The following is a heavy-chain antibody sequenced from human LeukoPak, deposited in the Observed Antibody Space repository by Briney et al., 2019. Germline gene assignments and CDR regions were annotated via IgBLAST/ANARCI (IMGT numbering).Heavy chain of an antibody. CDR2: ISGSGENT. CDR3: AKTVSGSYSYQGGDY. V-gene: IGHV3-23*01. D-gene: IGHD3-16*02. J-gene: IGHJ4*02. Sequence: GGSLRLSCAASGFTFSSYAMSWVRQAPGKGLEWVSAISGSGENTNYADSVKGRFTMSRDNSRNMLYLQMDSLRDEDTAKYYCAKTVSGSYSYQGGDYWGQGTLVTVSS. CDR1: GFTFSSYA.